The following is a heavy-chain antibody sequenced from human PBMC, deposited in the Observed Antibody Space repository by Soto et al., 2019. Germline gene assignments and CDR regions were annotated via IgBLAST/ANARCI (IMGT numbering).Heavy chain of an antibody. CDR3: ASSSSWYGGFDY. CDR1: GGSISSYY. J-gene: IGHJ4*02. V-gene: IGHV4-59*08. D-gene: IGHD6-13*01. Sequence: SSETLSLTCTVSGGSISSYYWSWIRQPPGKGLEWIGYIYYSGSTNYNPSLKSRVTISVDTSKNQFSLKLSSVTAADTAVYYCASSSSWYGGFDYWGQGTLVTVSS. CDR2: IYYSGST.